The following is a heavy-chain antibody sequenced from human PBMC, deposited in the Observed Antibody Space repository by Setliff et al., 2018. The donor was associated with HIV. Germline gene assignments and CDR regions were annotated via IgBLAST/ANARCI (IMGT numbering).Heavy chain of an antibody. CDR1: GFTFNTYA. J-gene: IGHJ4*01. Sequence: GGSLRLSCAAFGFTFNTYAMSWVRQAPGKGLEWVSVISGSGGSTFYADSVKGRFTISRDNSKNTLYLLMNGLRVEDTAVYYCAKDGISGGAYPPYYFDYWGHGTLVTVSS. CDR3: AKDGISGGAYPPYYFDY. V-gene: IGHV3-23*01. CDR2: ISGSGGST. D-gene: IGHD2-15*01.